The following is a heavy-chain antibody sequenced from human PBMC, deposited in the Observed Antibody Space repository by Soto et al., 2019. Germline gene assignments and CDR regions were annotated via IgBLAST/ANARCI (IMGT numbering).Heavy chain of an antibody. J-gene: IGHJ5*02. Sequence: ASVKVSCKVSGYTLTELSMHWVRQAPGKGLEWMGGFDPEDGETIYAQKFQGRVTMTEDTSTSTAYMELRSLRSDDTAVYYCARKVSLNWFDPWGQGTLVTVSS. D-gene: IGHD1-20*01. V-gene: IGHV1-24*01. CDR2: FDPEDGET. CDR3: ARKVSLNWFDP. CDR1: GYTLTELS.